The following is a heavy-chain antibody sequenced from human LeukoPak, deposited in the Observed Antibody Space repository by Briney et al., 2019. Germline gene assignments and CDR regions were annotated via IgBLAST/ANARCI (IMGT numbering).Heavy chain of an antibody. V-gene: IGHV1-8*01. CDR1: GYTFTSYD. CDR2: MNPNSGNT. CDR3: ARRFAVAAPGGDY. Sequence: ASVKVSCKASGYTFTSYDINWVRQATGQGLEWIGWMNPNSGNTGYAQKFQGSVTMTRNTSISTAYMELSSLRSEDTAVYYCARRFAVAAPGGDYWGQGTLVTVSS. D-gene: IGHD6-19*01. J-gene: IGHJ4*02.